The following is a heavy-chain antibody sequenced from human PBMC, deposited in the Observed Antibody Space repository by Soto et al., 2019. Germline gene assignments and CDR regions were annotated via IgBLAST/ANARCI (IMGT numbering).Heavy chain of an antibody. CDR2: TYHRSKWYN. CDR3: ARSANGASFDY. Sequence: SQTLSLTCAISGDSVSSNSVGWNWIKQSPSRGLEWLGRTYHRSKWYNDSAISVKSRITINPDTSKNQLSLQLNSVTPEDTAVYYCARSANGASFDYWGQGTLVTVSS. V-gene: IGHV6-1*01. J-gene: IGHJ4*02. CDR1: GDSVSSNSVG. D-gene: IGHD2-8*01.